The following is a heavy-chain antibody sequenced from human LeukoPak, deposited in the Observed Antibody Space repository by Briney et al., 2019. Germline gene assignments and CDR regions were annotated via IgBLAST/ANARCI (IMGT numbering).Heavy chain of an antibody. J-gene: IGHJ4*02. CDR1: GFTFSSYE. Sequence: GGSLRLSCAASGFTFSSYEMNWVRQAPGKGLEWVSYISSSGSTIYYADSVKGRFTISRDNAKNSLYLQMNSLRTEDTAVYYCAREIRYCSGSKCYLFDYWGQGTLVTVSS. CDR3: AREIRYCSGSKCYLFDY. V-gene: IGHV3-48*03. CDR2: ISSSGSTI. D-gene: IGHD2-15*01.